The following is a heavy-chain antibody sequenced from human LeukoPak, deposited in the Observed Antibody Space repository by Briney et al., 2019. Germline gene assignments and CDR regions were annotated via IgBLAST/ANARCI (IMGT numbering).Heavy chain of an antibody. Sequence: GSLRLSCPASGFTFSSYAMGWVRQPPGKGLGGIGEINHSGSTNYNPSPKSRVTISIDTSKNQFSLKLSSVTAADTAVYYCARRGAIFRLVLGWFDPWGQGTLVTVSS. CDR2: INHSGST. D-gene: IGHD2-2*02. CDR3: ARRGAIFRLVLGWFDP. CDR1: GFTFSSYA. J-gene: IGHJ5*02. V-gene: IGHV4-34*01.